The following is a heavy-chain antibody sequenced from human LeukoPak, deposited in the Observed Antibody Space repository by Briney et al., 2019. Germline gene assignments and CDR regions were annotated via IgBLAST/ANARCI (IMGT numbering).Heavy chain of an antibody. Sequence: GGSLRLSCAASGFTFSDYYMSGIRQAPGKGLEGGSYISSSGSTIYYADSVKGRFTISRETAKNSLYLQMNSLRAEATAVSYCARSPSGWYGYSLAGYYFDYWGQGTLVTVSS. CDR2: ISSSGSTI. D-gene: IGHD6-19*01. CDR3: ARSPSGWYGYSLAGYYFDY. J-gene: IGHJ4*02. CDR1: GFTFSDYY. V-gene: IGHV3-11*04.